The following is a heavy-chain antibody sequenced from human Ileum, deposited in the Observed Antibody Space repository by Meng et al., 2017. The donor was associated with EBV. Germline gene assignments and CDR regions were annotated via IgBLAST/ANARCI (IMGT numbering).Heavy chain of an antibody. CDR3: ARDSGYTRSWSGDY. D-gene: IGHD6-13*01. Sequence: QVKRVQAGLELKEPGASVKVSCKASGYTFTNYALKWVRQAPGQGLEWMGWISTNTGNPTYAPGFTRRFVFSLDTFVSTAYLQISSLKAEDTAIYDCARDSGYTRSWSGDYWGQGTLVTVSS. V-gene: IGHV7-4-1*02. CDR1: GYTFTNYA. CDR2: ISTNTGNP. J-gene: IGHJ4*02.